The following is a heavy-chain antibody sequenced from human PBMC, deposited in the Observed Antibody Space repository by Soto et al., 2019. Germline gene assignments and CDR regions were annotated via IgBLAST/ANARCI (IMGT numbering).Heavy chain of an antibody. D-gene: IGHD2-15*01. CDR1: GGSFSGYY. V-gene: IGHV4-34*01. Sequence: SETLSLTCAVYGGSFSGYYWSGIRQPPGKGLEWIGEISHSGSTNYNPSLKSRVTISVDTSKNQFSLKLSSVTAADTAVYYCASGYCSGGSCHWRVFPYWGQGTLVTVS. CDR3: ASGYCSGGSCHWRVFPY. CDR2: ISHSGST. J-gene: IGHJ4*02.